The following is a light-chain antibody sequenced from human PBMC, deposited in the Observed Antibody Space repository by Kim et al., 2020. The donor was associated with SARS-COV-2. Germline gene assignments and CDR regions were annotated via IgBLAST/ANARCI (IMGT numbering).Light chain of an antibody. CDR2: DAS. CDR3: QQYDNLPLS. J-gene: IGKJ4*01. Sequence: SVGDRFTITCQASQGIGKNLNWYQQKPGKAPKVLIYDASNLETGVPSRVSVSGFGTEFTFTISSLQPEDVATYFCQQYDNLPLSFGGGTKVDIK. V-gene: IGKV1-33*01. CDR1: QGIGKN.